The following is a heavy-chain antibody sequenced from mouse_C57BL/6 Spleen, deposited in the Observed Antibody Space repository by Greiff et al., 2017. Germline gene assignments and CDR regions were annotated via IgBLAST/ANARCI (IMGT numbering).Heavy chain of an antibody. CDR3: ARDHYSNPFDD. J-gene: IGHJ2*01. CDR2: IYPGSGST. Sequence: QFQLQQPGAELVKPGASVQMSCKASGYTFTSYWITWVKQRPGQGLEWIGDIYPGSGSTNYNEKFKSKATLTVDTSSSTAYMQLSSLTSEDTAVYYCARDHYSNPFDDWGQGTTLTVSS. V-gene: IGHV1-55*01. D-gene: IGHD2-5*01. CDR1: GYTFTSYW.